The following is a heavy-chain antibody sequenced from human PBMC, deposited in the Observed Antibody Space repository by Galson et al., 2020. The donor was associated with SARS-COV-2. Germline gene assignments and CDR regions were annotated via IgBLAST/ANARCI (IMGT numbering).Heavy chain of an antibody. J-gene: IGHJ4*02. CDR2: LSGSGGST. D-gene: IGHD2-2*01. Sequence: GGSLRLSCEASGFTFSSYAMSWVRQAPGKGLEWVSALSGSGGSTYYADSVKGRFTISRDNSKNALFLQMNSLRAEDTAVYYCAKEESTSGYYDYWGQGTLVTVSS. CDR3: AKEESTSGYYDY. CDR1: GFTFSSYA. V-gene: IGHV3-23*01.